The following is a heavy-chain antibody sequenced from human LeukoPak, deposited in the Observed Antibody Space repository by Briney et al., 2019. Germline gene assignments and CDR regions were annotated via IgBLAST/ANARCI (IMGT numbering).Heavy chain of an antibody. Sequence: ASVKVSCKASGYTFTGYYMHWVRQAPGQGLEWMGWINPNSGGTNYAQKFQGRVTMTRDTSISTAYMELSRLRSDDTAVYYCARVVGSGSYYMSAFDIWGQGTMVTVSS. J-gene: IGHJ3*02. CDR3: ARVVGSGSYYMSAFDI. V-gene: IGHV1-2*02. CDR2: INPNSGGT. D-gene: IGHD3-10*01. CDR1: GYTFTGYY.